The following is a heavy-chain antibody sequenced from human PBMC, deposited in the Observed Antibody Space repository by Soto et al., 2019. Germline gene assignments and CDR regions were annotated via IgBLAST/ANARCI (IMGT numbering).Heavy chain of an antibody. CDR2: ISYSGTT. J-gene: IGHJ4*02. CDR3: ASRPIFGFPYGPFDY. D-gene: IGHD3-10*01. Sequence: QLQLQESGPGLVKPSETLSLTCSVSRGSISSGSYYWAWIRQTPGKGLEWIGTISYSGTTYYNPYLKSGVIVSVDMSKNQFSLRMNFVTAADTAVYYCASRPIFGFPYGPFDYWGQGALVTVSS. CDR1: RGSISSGSYY. V-gene: IGHV4-39*01.